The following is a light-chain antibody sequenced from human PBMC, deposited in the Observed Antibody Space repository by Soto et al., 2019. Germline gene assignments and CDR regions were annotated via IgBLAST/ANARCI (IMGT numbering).Light chain of an antibody. CDR2: DAS. J-gene: IGKJ3*01. CDR3: QQHNSYSPT. V-gene: IGKV1-5*01. CDR1: QSISNW. Sequence: DIQMTQSPSTLSASVGDRVTITCRASQSISNWLAWYQQKPGKAPKLLIYDASSLESGVPSRFSGSGSGTEFTLTISSLQPDDFASYYCQQHNSYSPTFGPGTKVDIK.